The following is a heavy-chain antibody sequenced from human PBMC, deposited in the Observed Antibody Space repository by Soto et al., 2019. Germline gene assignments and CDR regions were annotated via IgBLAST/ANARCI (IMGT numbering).Heavy chain of an antibody. J-gene: IGHJ4*02. Sequence: PGGSLRLSCAASGFTFSSYGMHWVRQAPGKGLEWVAVIWYDGSNKYYADSVKGRFTISRDNSKNTLYLQMNSLRAEDTAVYYCARDGVETPALDYWGQGTLVTVSS. CDR2: IWYDGSNK. CDR3: ARDGVETPALDY. CDR1: GFTFSSYG. D-gene: IGHD3-10*01. V-gene: IGHV3-33*01.